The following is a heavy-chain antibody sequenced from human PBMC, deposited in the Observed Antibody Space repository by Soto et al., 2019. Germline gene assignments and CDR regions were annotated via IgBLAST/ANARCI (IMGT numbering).Heavy chain of an antibody. V-gene: IGHV4-59*01. CDR2: VYFTGST. D-gene: IGHD2-15*01. Sequence: SETLSLTCTVSGGSISSYYWSWIRQPPGKGLEWIGYVYFTGSTNYNPSLKSRVSISVDTSKNEFSLKLSSVTAADTAVYYCARGLAAFCSGGSCYFPDYWGQGALVTVSS. CDR3: ARGLAAFCSGGSCYFPDY. CDR1: GGSISSYY. J-gene: IGHJ4*02.